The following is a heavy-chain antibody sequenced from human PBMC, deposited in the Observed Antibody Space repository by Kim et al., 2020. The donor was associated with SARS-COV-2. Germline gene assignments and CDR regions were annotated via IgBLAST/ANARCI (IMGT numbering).Heavy chain of an antibody. Sequence: GGSLRLSCAASGFTFSSYAMSWVRQAPGKGLEWVSAISGSGGSKYYADSVKGRFTISRDNSKNTLYLQMNSLRAEDTAVYYCAKGVGSSSWYNWFDPWGQGTLVTVSS. D-gene: IGHD6-13*01. CDR3: AKGVGSSSWYNWFDP. J-gene: IGHJ5*02. V-gene: IGHV3-23*01. CDR2: ISGSGGSK. CDR1: GFTFSSYA.